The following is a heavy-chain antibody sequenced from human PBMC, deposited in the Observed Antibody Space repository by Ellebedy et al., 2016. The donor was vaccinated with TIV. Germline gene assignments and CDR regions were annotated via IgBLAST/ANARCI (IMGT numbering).Heavy chain of an antibody. V-gene: IGHV3-7*01. CDR1: GFTFSNYW. CDR3: AREVGGGGAY. D-gene: IGHD2-21*01. J-gene: IGHJ4*02. CDR2: IKQDESEK. Sequence: GGSLRLXCAASGFTFSNYWMHWVRQAPGRGLEWVANIKQDESEKYYVDSVKGRFTISRDNAKNSVYLQLNSLRVEDTAVYYCAREVGGGGAYWGQGTLVTVSS.